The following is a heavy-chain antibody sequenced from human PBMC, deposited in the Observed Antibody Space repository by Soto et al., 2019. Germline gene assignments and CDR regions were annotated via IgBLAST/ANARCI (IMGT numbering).Heavy chain of an antibody. CDR2: ISYDGSNK. Sequence: PGGSLRLSCAASGFTFSSYAMHWVRQAPGKGLEWVAVISYDGSNKYYADSVKGRFTISRDNSKNTLYLQMNSLRAEDTAVYYCARDLNGDYYYGMDVWGQGTTVTVS. V-gene: IGHV3-30-3*01. CDR3: ARDLNGDYYYGMDV. J-gene: IGHJ6*02. D-gene: IGHD4-17*01. CDR1: GFTFSSYA.